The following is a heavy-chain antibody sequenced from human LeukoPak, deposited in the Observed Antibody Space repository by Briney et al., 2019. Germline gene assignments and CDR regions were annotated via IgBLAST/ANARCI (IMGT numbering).Heavy chain of an antibody. J-gene: IGHJ4*02. CDR3: ARDHRDAFDY. D-gene: IGHD1-14*01. Sequence: GGSLRLPRAASGXTFRRYRMNWVRQAPGKELEWVLSISSSGSYIYYADSVKGRFTISRDNAKNSLYLQMNSLRAEDTAVYYCARDHRDAFDYWGQGTLVTVSS. CDR2: ISSSGSYI. CDR1: GXTFRRYR. V-gene: IGHV3-21*01.